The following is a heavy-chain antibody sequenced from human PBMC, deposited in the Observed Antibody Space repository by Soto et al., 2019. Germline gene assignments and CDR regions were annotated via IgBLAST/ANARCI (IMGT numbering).Heavy chain of an antibody. CDR2: ISGSGGST. CDR1: GFTFSSYA. J-gene: IGHJ4*02. D-gene: IGHD3-22*01. CDR3: AKARYYDSTGYLYYFDY. V-gene: IGHV3-23*01. Sequence: GGSLRLFCAASGFTFSSYAMSWVRQAPGKGLEWVSSISGSGGSTYYADSVKGRFTISRDNSKNTLYLQMNSLRAEDTAVYYCAKARYYDSTGYLYYFDYWGQGTLVTVSS.